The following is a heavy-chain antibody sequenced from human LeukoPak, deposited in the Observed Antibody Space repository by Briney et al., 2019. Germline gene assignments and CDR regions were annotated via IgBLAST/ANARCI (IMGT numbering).Heavy chain of an antibody. Sequence: GGSLRLSCAASGFTFSSYEMNWGRQAPGKGLEWVSYISSSGSTRYYADSVKGRFTISRDNAKNSLYLQMNSLRAEDTAVYYCARGVLRYFDWLLFRGSDPLWFDPWGQGTLVTVSS. D-gene: IGHD3-9*01. V-gene: IGHV3-48*03. J-gene: IGHJ5*02. CDR1: GFTFSSYE. CDR2: ISSSGSTR. CDR3: ARGVLRYFDWLLFRGSDPLWFDP.